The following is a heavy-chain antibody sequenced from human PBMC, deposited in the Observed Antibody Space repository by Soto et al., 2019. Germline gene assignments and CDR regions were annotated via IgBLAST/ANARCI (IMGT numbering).Heavy chain of an antibody. Sequence: QVQLVESGGGVVQPGRSLRLSCAASGFTFSSYGMHWVRQAPGKGLEWVAVIWYDGSNKYYADSVKGRFTISRDNSKNTLYLQINSLRAEDTAVYYCARDRLARRDSSGWCDYWGQGALVTVSS. CDR3: ARDRLARRDSSGWCDY. V-gene: IGHV3-33*01. D-gene: IGHD6-19*01. CDR2: IWYDGSNK. CDR1: GFTFSSYG. J-gene: IGHJ4*02.